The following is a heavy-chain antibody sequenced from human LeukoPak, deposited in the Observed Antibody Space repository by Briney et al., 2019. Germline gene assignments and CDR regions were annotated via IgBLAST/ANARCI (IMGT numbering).Heavy chain of an antibody. CDR3: ARGYSSSHDAFDI. D-gene: IGHD6-13*01. CDR1: GCTFSSYA. V-gene: IGHV3-30*04. Sequence: GGSLRLSCAASGCTFSSYAMHWVRQAPGKGLEWVAVISYDGSNKYYADSVKGRFTISRDNSKNTLYLQMNSLRAEDTAVYYCARGYSSSHDAFDIWGQGTMVTVSS. J-gene: IGHJ3*02. CDR2: ISYDGSNK.